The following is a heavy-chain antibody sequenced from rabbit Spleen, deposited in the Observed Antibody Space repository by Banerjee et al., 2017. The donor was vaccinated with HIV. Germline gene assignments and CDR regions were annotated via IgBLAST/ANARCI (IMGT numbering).Heavy chain of an antibody. Sequence: QSLEESGGDLVKPGASLTLTCTASGVSFSYSSYMCWVRQAPGKGLEWIACINAITGKAVYANWAKGRSTFSKSSSTTVTLQMTSLTVADTATYFCARDTGSSFSSYGMDLWGQGTLVTVS. J-gene: IGHJ3*01. D-gene: IGHD8-1*01. CDR1: GVSFSYSSY. CDR2: INAITGKA. V-gene: IGHV1S40*01. CDR3: ARDTGSSFSSYGMDL.